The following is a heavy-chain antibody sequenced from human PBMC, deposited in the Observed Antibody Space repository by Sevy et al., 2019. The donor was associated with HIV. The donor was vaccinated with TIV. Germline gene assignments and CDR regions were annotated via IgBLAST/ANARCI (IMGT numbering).Heavy chain of an antibody. J-gene: IGHJ3*02. CDR3: AKDRGSGYDSLDDAFDI. CDR2: ISGSGGST. V-gene: IGHV3-23*01. Sequence: GGSLRLSCAASGFTFSSYAMSWVRQAPGKGLEWVSAISGSGGSTYYADSVKGRFTISRDNSKNTLYLQMNSLRAEDTAVYYCAKDRGSGYDSLDDAFDIWGQGTMVTVS. CDR1: GFTFSSYA. D-gene: IGHD5-12*01.